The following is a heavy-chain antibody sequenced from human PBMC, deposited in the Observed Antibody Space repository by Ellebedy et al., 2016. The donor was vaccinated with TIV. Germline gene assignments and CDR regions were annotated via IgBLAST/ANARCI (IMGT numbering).Heavy chain of an antibody. Sequence: SETLSLTXAVYGESFSGYYWSWIRQPPGKGLEWIGEVNHSGSANHNPSLKSRVTMSVDTSKNQISLKLTSVTAADTVVYYCARGWYSGYDSRSFDYWGQGTLVTVSS. D-gene: IGHD5-12*01. CDR2: VNHSGSA. CDR3: ARGWYSGYDSRSFDY. J-gene: IGHJ4*02. V-gene: IGHV4-34*01. CDR1: GESFSGYY.